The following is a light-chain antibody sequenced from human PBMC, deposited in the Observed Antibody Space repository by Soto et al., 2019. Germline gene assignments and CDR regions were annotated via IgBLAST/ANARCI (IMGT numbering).Light chain of an antibody. CDR3: QQYNSFSKT. Sequence: DIQMTQSPSRLSASVGDRVTITCRASQSIAYWLAWYQQNPGKAPNLLIYAASTLETGVPSRFSGSGYGTEFTLTIASLQPDDSATYYCQQYNSFSKTFGRGTKV. CDR2: AAS. V-gene: IGKV1-5*01. J-gene: IGKJ1*01. CDR1: QSIAYW.